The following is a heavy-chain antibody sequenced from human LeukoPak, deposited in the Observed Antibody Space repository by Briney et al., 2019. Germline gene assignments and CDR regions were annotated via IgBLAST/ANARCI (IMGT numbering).Heavy chain of an antibody. J-gene: IGHJ6*02. CDR2: INHSGST. V-gene: IGHV4-34*01. CDR3: SRAQVRIRYFDWLSYGMDV. D-gene: IGHD3-9*01. CDR1: GFTFSSYW. Sequence: PGGSLRLSCAASGFTFSSYWMSWIRQPPGKGLEWIGEINHSGSTNYNPSLKSRVTISVDTSKNQFSLKLSSVTAADTAVYYCSRAQVRIRYFDWLSYGMDVWGQGTTVTVSS.